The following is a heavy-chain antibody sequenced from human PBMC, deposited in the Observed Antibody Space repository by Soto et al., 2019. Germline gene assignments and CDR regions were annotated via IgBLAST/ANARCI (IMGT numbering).Heavy chain of an antibody. J-gene: IGHJ4*02. Sequence: PSETLSLTCAVYGGSFSGYYWSWIRQPPGKGLEWIGEINHSGSTNYNPSLKSRVTISVDTSKNQFSLKLSSVTAADTAVYYCARGDYDILTGYNYWGQGTLVTVS. CDR2: INHSGST. D-gene: IGHD3-9*01. V-gene: IGHV4-34*01. CDR1: GGSFSGYY. CDR3: ARGDYDILTGYNY.